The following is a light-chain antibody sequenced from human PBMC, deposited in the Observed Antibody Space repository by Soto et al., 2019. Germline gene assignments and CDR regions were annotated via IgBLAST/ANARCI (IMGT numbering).Light chain of an antibody. V-gene: IGKV1-5*03. CDR2: EAS. Sequence: DIQMTQSPSTLSGSVGDRVSITCRASQGVSTWLAWYQQRPSQAPKLLVYEASKLLSGVPSRFSASGSVRDFTLTISSLQPEDSATYYCQQYYDFRTFGQGTKVDIK. CDR3: QQYYDFRT. CDR1: QGVSTW. J-gene: IGKJ1*01.